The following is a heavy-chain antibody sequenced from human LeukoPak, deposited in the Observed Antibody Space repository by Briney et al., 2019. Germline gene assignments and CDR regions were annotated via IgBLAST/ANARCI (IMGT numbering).Heavy chain of an antibody. J-gene: IGHJ4*02. CDR3: AGGYDFDY. Sequence: ASVKVSCKASGYTFTSYAMHWVRQAPGQRLEWMGWINAGNGNTKCSQKFQGRVTITRDTSASTAYMELSSLRSEDTAVYYCAGGYDFDYWGQGTLVTVSS. V-gene: IGHV1-3*01. D-gene: IGHD3-16*01. CDR2: INAGNGNT. CDR1: GYTFTSYA.